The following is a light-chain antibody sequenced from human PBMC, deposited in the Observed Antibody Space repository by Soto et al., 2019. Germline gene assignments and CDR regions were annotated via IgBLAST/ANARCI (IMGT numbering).Light chain of an antibody. CDR2: GAS. Sequence: EIVLTQSPCTLSLSPGERATLSCRASQSVSSSYLAWYQQKPGQAPRLLIYGASSRATGIPDRFSGSGSGTDFTFTISRLEPEDFAVYYCQQYGSSPSYTFGQGTKLEIK. V-gene: IGKV3-20*01. CDR3: QQYGSSPSYT. J-gene: IGKJ2*01. CDR1: QSVSSSY.